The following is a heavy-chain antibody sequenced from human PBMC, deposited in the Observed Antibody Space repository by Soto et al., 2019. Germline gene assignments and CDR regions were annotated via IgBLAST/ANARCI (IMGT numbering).Heavy chain of an antibody. CDR1: GYSFTGYY. J-gene: IGHJ4*02. V-gene: IGHV1-2*04. CDR3: ARGEEGVYDSSGYLFDY. D-gene: IGHD3-22*01. Sequence: VKLYCKASGYSFTGYYMHWGRQAPGQGLEWMGWINPNSGGTNYAQKFQGWVTMTRDTSISTAYMELSRLRSDDTAVYYCARGEEGVYDSSGYLFDYWGQGTLVTVSS. CDR2: INPNSGGT.